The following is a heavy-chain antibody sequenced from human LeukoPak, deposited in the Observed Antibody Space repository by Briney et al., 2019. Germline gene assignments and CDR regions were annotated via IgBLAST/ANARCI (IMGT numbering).Heavy chain of an antibody. V-gene: IGHV3-30*02. CDR1: GFTFSNYG. J-gene: IGHJ5*02. Sequence: GGSLRLSCAASGFTFSNYGMHWVRQTPGKGLEWVSFIRNDESNKYYTDSVKGRLTISRYNSKNTLHLQMNSLRAEDTAVYYCARTLGYCSGGSCYRWFDPWGQGTLVTVSS. CDR2: IRNDESNK. CDR3: ARTLGYCSGGSCYRWFDP. D-gene: IGHD2-15*01.